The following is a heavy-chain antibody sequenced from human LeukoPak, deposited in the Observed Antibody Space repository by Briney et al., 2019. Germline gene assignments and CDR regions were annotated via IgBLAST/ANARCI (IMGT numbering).Heavy chain of an antibody. J-gene: IGHJ4*02. V-gene: IGHV3-21*01. CDR3: ARERGYDSSGYYGPSGY. CDR2: ISSSSSYI. Sequence: GGSLRLSCAASGFTFSSYSMNWVRQAPGKGLEWVSSISSSSSYIYYADSVKGRFTISRDNAKNSLYLQMNSLRAEDTAVYYCARERGYDSSGYYGPSGYWGQGTLVTVSS. D-gene: IGHD3-22*01. CDR1: GFTFSSYS.